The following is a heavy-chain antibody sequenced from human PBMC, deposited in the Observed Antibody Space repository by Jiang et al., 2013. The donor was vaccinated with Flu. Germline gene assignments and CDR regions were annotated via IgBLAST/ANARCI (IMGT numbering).Heavy chain of an antibody. J-gene: IGHJ2*01. CDR1: NGSFGGYY. V-gene: IGHV4-34*01. CDR2: INNSGGT. Sequence: KPSETLSLTCAVYNGSFGGYYWNWIRQPPGKGLEWIGEINNSGGTNYNPSLKSRVTMSVDTSKNQFSLKVPSVTAADTAVYYCARSRIASRHSGNWYFDLWGRGNLVTVSS. CDR3: ARSRIASRHSGNWYFDL. D-gene: IGHD6-6*01.